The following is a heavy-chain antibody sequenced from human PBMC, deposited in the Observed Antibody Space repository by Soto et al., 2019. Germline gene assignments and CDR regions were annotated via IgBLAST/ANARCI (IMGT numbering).Heavy chain of an antibody. CDR1: GYTFTSYD. CDR2: MNPNSGNT. J-gene: IGHJ4*02. D-gene: IGHD3-9*01. CDR3: ATDLTFYDIQVY. Sequence: ASVKVSCKASGYTFTSYDINWVRQATGQGLERMGWMNPNSGNTGYAQKFQGRVTMTRNTCISTAYMELSSLRSEDTAEYYCATDLTFYDIQVYWGQGTLVTVSS. V-gene: IGHV1-8*01.